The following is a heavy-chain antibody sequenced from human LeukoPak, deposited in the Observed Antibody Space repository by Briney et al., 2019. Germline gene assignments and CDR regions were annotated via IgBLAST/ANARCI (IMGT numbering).Heavy chain of an antibody. Sequence: SETLSLTCTVSGASISSYYWSWIRQPPGKGLECIGYIYYSGGTNYNPSLKSRVTISVDTSKNQFSLKLSSVTAADTAVYYCARDTSYDFWRGPRGFDPWGQGTLVTVSS. CDR2: IYYSGGT. D-gene: IGHD3-3*01. CDR1: GASISSYY. V-gene: IGHV4-59*01. J-gene: IGHJ5*02. CDR3: ARDTSYDFWRGPRGFDP.